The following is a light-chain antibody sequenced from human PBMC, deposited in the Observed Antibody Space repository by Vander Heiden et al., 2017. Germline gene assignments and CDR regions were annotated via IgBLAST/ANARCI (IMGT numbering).Light chain of an antibody. J-gene: IGLJ1*01. V-gene: IGLV3-10*01. CDR1: ALPKRY. CDR3: YSTDSSGNQRV. CDR2: EDT. Sequence: YELTQPPRVAVPTGQTARITCPVDALPKRYAYWSQQKSLQAPVMVIQEDTKGRAGITYSFSGSSSGTVSTLTISGAQVEDEADYYCYSTDSSGNQRVFGTGTKVTVL.